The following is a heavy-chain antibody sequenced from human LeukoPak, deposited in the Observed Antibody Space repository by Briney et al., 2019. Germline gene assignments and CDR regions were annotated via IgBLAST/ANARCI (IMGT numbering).Heavy chain of an antibody. CDR2: IYPADSNT. CDR3: ARPRLAAAGSAFDI. Sequence: GESLKISCQGYGYSFTNFCIGLVRQMPGKGLEWMGSIYPADSNTIYGPSFQGQVTISADKSISPAYPQWSNLKASDTAIYYCARPRLAAAGSAFDIWGQGTMVTVSS. CDR1: GYSFTNFC. D-gene: IGHD6-13*01. V-gene: IGHV5-51*01. J-gene: IGHJ3*02.